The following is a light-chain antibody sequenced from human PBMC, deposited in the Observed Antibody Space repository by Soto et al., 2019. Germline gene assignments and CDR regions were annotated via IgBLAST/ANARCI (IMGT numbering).Light chain of an antibody. J-gene: IGKJ2*01. Sequence: EIVMTQSPSTLSVSPGARATLSCRASQSVSSDLAWYQQKQGQAPRLLIYGASTRATGIPARFSGSGSGTEFTLTISSLQYEDFALYYCQQYNNWPPYTFGKWTKLEIK. CDR2: GAS. V-gene: IGKV3-15*01. CDR1: QSVSSD. CDR3: QQYNNWPPYT.